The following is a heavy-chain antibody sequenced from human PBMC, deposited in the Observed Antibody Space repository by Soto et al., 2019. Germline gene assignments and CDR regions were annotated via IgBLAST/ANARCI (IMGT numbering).Heavy chain of an antibody. V-gene: IGHV3-48*03. CDR2: ISSSGSTI. CDR3: ASDPTARYCSGGSCYGVSY. J-gene: IGHJ4*02. D-gene: IGHD2-15*01. Sequence: SLRLSCAASGFTFSSYEMNWVRQAPGKGLEWVSYISSSGSTIYYADSVKGRFTISRDNAKNSLYLQMNSLRAEDTAVYYCASDPTARYCSGGSCYGVSYWGQGTLVTVSS. CDR1: GFTFSSYE.